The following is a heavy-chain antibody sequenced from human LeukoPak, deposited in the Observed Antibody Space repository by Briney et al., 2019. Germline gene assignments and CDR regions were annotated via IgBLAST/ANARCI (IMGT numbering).Heavy chain of an antibody. CDR1: GFTFSSYA. CDR3: ARYSGDSSGWYYFDY. J-gene: IGHJ4*02. D-gene: IGHD6-19*01. V-gene: IGHV3-30*04. CDR2: ISYDGSNK. Sequence: PGRSLRLSCAASGFTFSSYAMHWVRQAPGKGLEWVAVISYDGSNKYYADSVKGRFTISRDNSKNTLYLQMNSLRAEDTAVYYCARYSGDSSGWYYFDYWGQGTLVTVSS.